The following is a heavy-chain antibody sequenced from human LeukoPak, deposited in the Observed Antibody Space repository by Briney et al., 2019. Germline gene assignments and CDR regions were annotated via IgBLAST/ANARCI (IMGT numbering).Heavy chain of an antibody. CDR3: ARGIVGSGWDLPSLPLGYGMDV. CDR1: GVSISSGDYY. D-gene: IGHD6-19*01. Sequence: PSETLSLTCTVSGVSISSGDYYWSWIRQPPGKGLEWIGYIYYSGSTYYNPSFKSRVTISVDTSKNQFSLKLSSVTAADTAVYYCARGIVGSGWDLPSLPLGYGMDVWGQGTTVTVSS. J-gene: IGHJ6*02. V-gene: IGHV4-30-4*01. CDR2: IYYSGST.